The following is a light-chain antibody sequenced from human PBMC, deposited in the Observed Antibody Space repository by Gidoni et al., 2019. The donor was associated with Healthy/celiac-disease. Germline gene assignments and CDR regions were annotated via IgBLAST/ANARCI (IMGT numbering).Light chain of an antibody. CDR2: AAS. V-gene: IGKV1-39*01. CDR3: QQSYSTPRTT. J-gene: IGKJ2*01. CDR1: QSIRNY. Sequence: DIQMTQSPSSLSASVGDRVTITCRASQSIRNYLNWYQQKPGKAPKLLIYAASSLQSGVPSRFSGSGSGTDFTLTISSLQPEDFATYYCQQSYSTPRTTFGQGTKLEIK.